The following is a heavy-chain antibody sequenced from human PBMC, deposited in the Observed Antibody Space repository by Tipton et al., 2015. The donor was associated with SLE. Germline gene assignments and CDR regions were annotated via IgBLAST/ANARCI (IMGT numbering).Heavy chain of an antibody. J-gene: IGHJ4*02. CDR3: ARGVGDSSSWLDY. Sequence: TLSLTCAVYGGSFSGYYWSWIRQPPGKGLEWIGEINHSGSTNYNPSLKRRVTISVDTSKNQFSLKLSSVTAADTAVYYCARGVGDSSSWLDYWGQGTLVTVSS. V-gene: IGHV4-34*01. D-gene: IGHD6-13*01. CDR1: GGSFSGYY. CDR2: INHSGST.